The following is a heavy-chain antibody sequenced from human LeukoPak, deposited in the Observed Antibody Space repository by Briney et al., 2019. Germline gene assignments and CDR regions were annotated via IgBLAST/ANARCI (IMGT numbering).Heavy chain of an antibody. CDR3: ARVSFACSDSFDY. D-gene: IGHD2-21*02. J-gene: IGHJ4*02. CDR1: GYTFTGYY. Sequence: ASVKVSCKASGYTFTGYYMHWVRQAPGQGLEWMGWINPNSGGTNYAQKFQGRVTMTRDTSISTAYMELSRLRSDDTAVYYCARVSFACSDSFDYWGQGTLVTVFS. V-gene: IGHV1-2*02. CDR2: INPNSGGT.